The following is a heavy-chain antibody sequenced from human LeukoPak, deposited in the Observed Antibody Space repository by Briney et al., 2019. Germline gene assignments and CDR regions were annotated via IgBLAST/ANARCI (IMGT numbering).Heavy chain of an antibody. CDR2: TSLSSGTI. Sequence: GGSLRLSCAASGFTFSTYAMNWVRQAPGKGLEWVSYTSLSSGTIYYADSVKGRFTISRDNSKNTLYLQMNSLRAEDTAVYYCARYTMIVVGSFDPWGQGTLVTVSS. J-gene: IGHJ5*02. D-gene: IGHD3-22*01. CDR3: ARYTMIVVGSFDP. CDR1: GFTFSTYA. V-gene: IGHV3-48*01.